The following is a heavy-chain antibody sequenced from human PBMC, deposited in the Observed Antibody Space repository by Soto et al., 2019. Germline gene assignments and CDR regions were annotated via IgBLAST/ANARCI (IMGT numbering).Heavy chain of an antibody. D-gene: IGHD3-22*01. CDR2: IDPSDSYT. CDR1: GSSFTSYW. Sequence: GESLKVSCKGSGSSFTSYWISGVLQMPGKCLEWMGRIDPSDSYTNYSPSSQVHVSISADRSISTVYLQWSSLKASDTAMYYCARSMTPHSSARVAMDVWGQGTTVTVSS. CDR3: ARSMTPHSSARVAMDV. J-gene: IGHJ6*02. V-gene: IGHV5-10-1*01.